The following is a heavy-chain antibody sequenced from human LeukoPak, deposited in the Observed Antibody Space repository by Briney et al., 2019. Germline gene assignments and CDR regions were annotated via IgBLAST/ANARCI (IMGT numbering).Heavy chain of an antibody. Sequence: GSLRLSCAASGYTFSNYWMHWVRQAPGKGLVWVSRIKGDGSHTIYADSVKGRFTISRDNAKNTLYLQMKSLRAEDTAVYYCVRDWDHFDFDSWGLGTLVTVSS. CDR2: IKGDGSHT. D-gene: IGHD3-9*01. J-gene: IGHJ5*01. CDR3: VRDWDHFDFDS. V-gene: IGHV3-74*01. CDR1: GYTFSNYW.